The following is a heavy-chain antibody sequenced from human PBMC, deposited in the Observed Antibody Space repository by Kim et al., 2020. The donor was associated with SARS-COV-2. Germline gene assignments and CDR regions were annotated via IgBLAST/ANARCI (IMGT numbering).Heavy chain of an antibody. CDR3: ARGSITIFGVVIIPPMDV. V-gene: IGHV3-66*01. Sequence: ADSVKGRFTISRDNSKNTLYLQMNSLRAEDTAVYYCARGSITIFGVVIIPPMDVWGKGTTVTVSS. D-gene: IGHD3-3*01. J-gene: IGHJ6*03.